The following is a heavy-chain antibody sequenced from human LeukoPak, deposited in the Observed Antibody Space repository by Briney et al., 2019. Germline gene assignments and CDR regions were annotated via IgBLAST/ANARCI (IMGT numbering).Heavy chain of an antibody. D-gene: IGHD6-13*01. J-gene: IGHJ5*02. Sequence: SQTLSLTCAISGDSVSSNVAAWNWIRQSPSRGLEWLGRTYYRSKWYNDYALSVKSRISINPDTSKNQFSLQLNSVTAADTAVYYCARGDYSSSWYEYNWFDPWGQGTLVTVSS. CDR2: TYYRSKWYN. CDR1: GDSVSSNVAA. V-gene: IGHV6-1*01. CDR3: ARGDYSSSWYEYNWFDP.